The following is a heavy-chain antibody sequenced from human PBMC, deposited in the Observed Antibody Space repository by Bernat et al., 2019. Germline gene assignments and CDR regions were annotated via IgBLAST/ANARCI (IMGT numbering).Heavy chain of an antibody. V-gene: IGHV3-7*03. D-gene: IGHD2-15*01. J-gene: IGHJ3*02. Sequence: EVQLVESGGGLVQPGGSLRLSCAASGFTFSSYWMSWVRQAPGKGLEWVANIKQDGSEKYYVDSVKGRFHISRDSAKNALYLQMNSLRAEDTAVYYCARDGGYCSGGSCYDAFDIWGQGTMVTVSS. CDR3: ARDGGYCSGGSCYDAFDI. CDR2: IKQDGSEK. CDR1: GFTFSSYW.